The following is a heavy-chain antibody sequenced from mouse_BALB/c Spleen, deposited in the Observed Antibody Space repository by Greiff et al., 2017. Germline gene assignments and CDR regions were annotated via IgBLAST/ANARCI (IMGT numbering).Heavy chain of an antibody. CDR1: GYTFTNYW. Sequence: QVQLQQSGAELVRPGTSVKISCKASGYTFTNYWLGWVKQRPGHGLEWIGDIYPGGGYTNYNEKFKGKATLTADTSSSTAYMQLSSLTSEDSAVYFCARSGSSNPGPMDYWGQGTSVTVSS. D-gene: IGHD3-1*01. V-gene: IGHV1-63*02. J-gene: IGHJ4*01. CDR3: ARSGSSNPGPMDY. CDR2: IYPGGGYT.